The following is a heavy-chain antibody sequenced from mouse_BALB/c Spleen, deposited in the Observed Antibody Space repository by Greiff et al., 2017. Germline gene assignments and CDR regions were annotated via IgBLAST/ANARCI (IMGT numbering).Heavy chain of an antibody. CDR2: ISNGGGST. CDR3: ARHGGYFDY. J-gene: IGHJ2*01. V-gene: IGHV5-12-2*01. CDR1: GFTFSSYT. Sequence: EVQLQESGGGLVQPGGSLKLSCAASGFTFSSYTMSWVRQTPEKRLEWVAYISNGGGSTYYPDTVKGRFTISRDNAKNTLYLQMSSLKSEDTAMYYCARHGGYFDYWGQGTTLTVSS.